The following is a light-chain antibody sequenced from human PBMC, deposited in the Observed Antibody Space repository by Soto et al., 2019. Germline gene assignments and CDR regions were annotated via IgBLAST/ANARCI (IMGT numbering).Light chain of an antibody. CDR3: AAWDDSLNGVV. Sequence: QSVLTQPPSASGTPGQRVTISCSGSSSNIGSNTVNWYQQLPTTAPKLLIYSNNYRPSGVPDRFSGSKSGTSASLAISGLQSEDEADYYCAAWDDSLNGVVFGGGTKVTVL. CDR1: SSNIGSNT. J-gene: IGLJ2*01. V-gene: IGLV1-44*01. CDR2: SNN.